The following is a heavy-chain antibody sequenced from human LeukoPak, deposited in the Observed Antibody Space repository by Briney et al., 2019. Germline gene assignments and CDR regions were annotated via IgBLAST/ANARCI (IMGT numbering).Heavy chain of an antibody. CDR1: EFTFSSYW. CDR2: INSDGRTT. D-gene: IGHD3-22*01. CDR3: AREGYYDSSGYSIRFSY. V-gene: IGHV3-74*01. J-gene: IGHJ4*02. Sequence: GGSLRLSCEASEFTFSSYWMHWVRQAPGKGRVWVSRINSDGRTTIYADSVKGRFTISRDNAKNTLYLQMNSLRAEDTAVYYCAREGYYDSSGYSIRFSYWGQGTLVTVSS.